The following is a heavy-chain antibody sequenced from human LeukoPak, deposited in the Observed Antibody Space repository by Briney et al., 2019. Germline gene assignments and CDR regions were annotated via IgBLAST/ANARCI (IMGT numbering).Heavy chain of an antibody. V-gene: IGHV4-4*07. CDR1: GGSISSYY. CDR3: ERESKDFWSGSKYGMDV. D-gene: IGHD3-3*01. J-gene: IGHJ6*02. Sequence: SETLSLTCTVSGGSISSYYWSWIRQPAGKGLEGIGRIYTSGSTNYNPSLKRRVTMSVDTSKNQFSLKLSSVTAAEPAVYYCERESKDFWSGSKYGMDVWGQGTTVTVSS. CDR2: IYTSGST.